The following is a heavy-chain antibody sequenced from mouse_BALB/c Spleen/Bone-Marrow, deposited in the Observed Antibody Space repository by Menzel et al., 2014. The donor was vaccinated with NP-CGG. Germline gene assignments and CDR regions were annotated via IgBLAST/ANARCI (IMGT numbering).Heavy chain of an antibody. J-gene: IGHJ2*01. V-gene: IGHV5-6-4*01. CDR3: SKDGGYDYSYYFDY. D-gene: IGHD2-4*01. CDR1: GFTFSSYF. CDR2: ISSGGHDT. Sequence: EVQRVESGGGLVKPGGSLKLSCAASGFTFSSYFMPWVRQTPEKRLEWVATISSGGHDTYYPDSVKGRFTISRDNAKNTLYLQMSSLKSEDTAMYYCSKDGGYDYSYYFDYWGQGTTLTVSS.